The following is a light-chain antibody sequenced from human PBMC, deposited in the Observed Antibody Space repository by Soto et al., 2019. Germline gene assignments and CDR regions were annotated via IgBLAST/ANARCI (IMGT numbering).Light chain of an antibody. Sequence: VMTQSPVTLSVSPGERATLSCRASQSVDISLAWYQQKPGQTPRLLIYGASTRATGIPARFSGSGSGTEFTLTISSLQSEDFAVYYCQQYHKWPPYTFGQGTKVDIK. J-gene: IGKJ2*01. CDR1: QSVDIS. CDR3: QQYHKWPPYT. CDR2: GAS. V-gene: IGKV3-15*01.